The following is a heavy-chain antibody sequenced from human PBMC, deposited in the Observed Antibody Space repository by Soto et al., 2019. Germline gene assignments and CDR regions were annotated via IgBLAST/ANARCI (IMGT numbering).Heavy chain of an antibody. CDR1: GGSISGEGYY. V-gene: IGHV4-31*03. D-gene: IGHD6-13*01. Sequence: QVQLQESGPGLVEPSQTLSLTCTVSGGSISGEGYYWSWIRQYSGRGLEWIGYIHYSGSTYHNPSLKSRVTISVDTSKTQFFLKLNSMTAADTAVYYCARAWTAEAGWANWFDRWGQGTLVIVSS. J-gene: IGHJ5*02. CDR3: ARAWTAEAGWANWFDR. CDR2: IHYSGST.